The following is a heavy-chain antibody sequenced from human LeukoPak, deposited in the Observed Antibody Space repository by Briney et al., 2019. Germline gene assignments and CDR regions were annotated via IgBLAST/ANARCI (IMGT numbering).Heavy chain of an antibody. CDR1: GFTFSNYE. J-gene: IGHJ5*02. D-gene: IGHD1-7*01. V-gene: IGHV3-48*03. CDR3: ARGATDTTRWFDP. Sequence: GGSLRLSCAASGFTFSNYEMNWVRLAPGKGLEWVSYIVGSGDNKQYADSVRGRFTISRDNAKNSLYLQMNGLRADDTATYYCARGATDTTRWFDPWGQGTLVTVSS. CDR2: IVGSGDNK.